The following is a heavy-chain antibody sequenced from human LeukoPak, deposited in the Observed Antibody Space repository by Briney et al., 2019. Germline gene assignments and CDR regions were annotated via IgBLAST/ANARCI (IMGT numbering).Heavy chain of an antibody. D-gene: IGHD1-26*01. CDR2: MNPNSGNT. Sequence: ASVKVSCKASGYTFTSYDINWVRQATGQGLEWMGWMNPNSGNTGYAQKFQGRVTMTRNTSISTAYMELSSLRSENTAVYYCARAGIVGAPRPYYYYGMDVWGRGTTVTVSS. J-gene: IGHJ6*02. CDR3: ARAGIVGAPRPYYYYGMDV. V-gene: IGHV1-8*01. CDR1: GYTFTSYD.